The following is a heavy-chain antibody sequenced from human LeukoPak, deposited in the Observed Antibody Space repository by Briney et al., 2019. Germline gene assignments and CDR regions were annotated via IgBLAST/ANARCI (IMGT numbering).Heavy chain of an antibody. CDR2: ISAYNGNT. D-gene: IGHD2-2*01. V-gene: IGHV1-18*01. Sequence: ASVKVSCKASGYTFTSYGISWVRQAPGLGLEWMGWISAYNGNTNYAQKLQGRVTMTTDTSTSTAYMELRSLRSDDTAVYYCARGGAYQLPIEGYAFDIWGQGTMVTVSS. CDR3: ARGGAYQLPIEGYAFDI. J-gene: IGHJ3*02. CDR1: GYTFTSYG.